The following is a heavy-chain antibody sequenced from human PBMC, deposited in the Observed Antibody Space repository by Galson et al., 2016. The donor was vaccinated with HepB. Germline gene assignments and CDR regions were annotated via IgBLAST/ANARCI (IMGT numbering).Heavy chain of an antibody. V-gene: IGHV1-58*02. Sequence: SVKVSCRASGFTFTASVMHWVRQARGQRLEWIGWIVVGSGTPNYAQKFQERVTITRDMSTSTVHMELNSLRSEDTAVYYCAAERGIGLSYFDFWGRGALVTVSS. J-gene: IGHJ2*01. D-gene: IGHD3-10*01. CDR1: GFTFTASV. CDR2: IVVGSGTP. CDR3: AAERGIGLSYFDF.